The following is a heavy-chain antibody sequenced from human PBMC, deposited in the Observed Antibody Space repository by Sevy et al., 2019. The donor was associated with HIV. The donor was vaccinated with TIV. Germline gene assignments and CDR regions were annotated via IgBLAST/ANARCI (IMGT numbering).Heavy chain of an antibody. CDR3: ARDNATVSRRGLRYYYYGTDV. D-gene: IGHD2-2*01. J-gene: IGHJ6*02. V-gene: IGHV3-7*01. Sequence: GGSLRLSCAASGFTFSTYWMSWFRQAPGKGLEWVANINEDGTEKFYVDSVKGRFTMSRDKAKNSLYLQMNSLRAEDAAFYYCARDNATVSRRGLRYYYYGTDVWGQGTTVTVSS. CDR1: GFTFSTYW. CDR2: INEDGTEK.